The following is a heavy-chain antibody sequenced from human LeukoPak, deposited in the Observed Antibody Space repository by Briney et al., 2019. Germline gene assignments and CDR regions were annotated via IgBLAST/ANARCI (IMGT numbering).Heavy chain of an antibody. CDR1: GGSFSGYY. D-gene: IGHD3-10*01. CDR2: INHSGST. Sequence: SETLSLTCAVYGGSFSGYYWSWIRQPPGKGLEWIGEINHSGSTNYNPSLKSRVTISVGTSKNQFSLKLSSVTAADTAVYYCARERGYYYGSGSYYNGYYYYYGMDVWGQGTTVTVSS. CDR3: ARERGYYYGSGSYYNGYYYYYGMDV. J-gene: IGHJ6*02. V-gene: IGHV4-34*01.